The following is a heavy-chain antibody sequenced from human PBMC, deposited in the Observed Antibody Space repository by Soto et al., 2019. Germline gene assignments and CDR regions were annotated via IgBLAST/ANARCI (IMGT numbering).Heavy chain of an antibody. Sequence: QVQLQESGPGLVKPSGTLSLTCAVSSGSITSSNWWSWVRQPPGKGLEWIGEVSHTGNTNYIPSLKSRVTISVDQSRNQFSLRLSSVTAADTAVYYCARTRYGGYDFDYWGQGTLVTVSS. CDR1: SGSITSSNW. CDR2: VSHTGNT. J-gene: IGHJ4*02. CDR3: ARTRYGGYDFDY. V-gene: IGHV4-4*02. D-gene: IGHD5-12*01.